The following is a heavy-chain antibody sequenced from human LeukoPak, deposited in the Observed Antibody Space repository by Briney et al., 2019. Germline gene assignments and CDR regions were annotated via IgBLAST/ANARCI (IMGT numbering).Heavy chain of an antibody. D-gene: IGHD3-10*01. CDR1: GGTFSSYA. CDR3: ARVGGKIYGSRFFGY. CDR2: INPNSGGT. J-gene: IGHJ4*02. V-gene: IGHV1-2*02. Sequence: GASVKVSCKASGGTFSSYAISWVRQAPGQGLEWMGWINPNSGGTNYAQKFQGRVTMTRDTSISTAYMELSRLRSDDTAVYYCARVGGKIYGSRFFGYWGQGTLVTVSS.